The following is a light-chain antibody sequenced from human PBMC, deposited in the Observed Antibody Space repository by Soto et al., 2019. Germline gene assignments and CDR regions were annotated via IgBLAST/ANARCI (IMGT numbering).Light chain of an antibody. CDR1: QSVRSS. CDR3: QQYNNWPQT. V-gene: IGKV3-15*01. Sequence: DIVMTQSPATLSVSPGERATLSCRASQSVRSSIAWYQHKPGQAPRLLIYGASTRATGIPARISGSGSGTEFTLTISSLQSEDFAVYYCQQYNNWPQTFGQGTKVDI. J-gene: IGKJ1*01. CDR2: GAS.